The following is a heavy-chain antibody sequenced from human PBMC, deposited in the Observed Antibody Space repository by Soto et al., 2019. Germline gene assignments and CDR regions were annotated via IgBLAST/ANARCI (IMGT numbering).Heavy chain of an antibody. Sequence: KTSETLSLTCTVSGSSISSYYWSWIRQPPGKGLEWIGYIYYSGSTNYNPSLKSRVTISVDTSKNQFSLKLSSVTAADTAVYYCARGIAAADLSLNWFDPWGQGTLVTVPQ. CDR3: ARGIAAADLSLNWFDP. CDR1: GSSISSYY. V-gene: IGHV4-59*01. D-gene: IGHD6-13*01. CDR2: IYYSGST. J-gene: IGHJ5*02.